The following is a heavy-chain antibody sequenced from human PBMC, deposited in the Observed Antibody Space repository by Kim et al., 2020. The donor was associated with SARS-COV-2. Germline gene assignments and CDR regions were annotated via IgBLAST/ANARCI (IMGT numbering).Heavy chain of an antibody. J-gene: IGHJ3*01. Sequence: YTLSHQGQATISVDKSTNAAYLHWGSLKASDTAMYYCARQRGEYFDAFDVWGQGTMVTVSS. CDR3: ARQRGEYFDAFDV. D-gene: IGHD3-9*01. V-gene: IGHV5-51*01.